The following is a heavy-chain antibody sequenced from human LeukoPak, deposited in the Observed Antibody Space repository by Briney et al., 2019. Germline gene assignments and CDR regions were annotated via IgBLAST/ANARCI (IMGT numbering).Heavy chain of an antibody. CDR1: GDSVSSKTVT. V-gene: IGHV6-1*01. D-gene: IGHD6-19*01. Sequence: SQTLSLTCAISGDSVSSKTVTWNWIRQSPSRGLEWLGRTYYRSRWLNDYALSVKGRITVNPDTSKNQFSLQLTSVTPEDTAIYYCARDPAYSSDWTKNAFDIWGRGTMVTVSS. J-gene: IGHJ3*02. CDR3: ARDPAYSSDWTKNAFDI. CDR2: TYYRSRWLN.